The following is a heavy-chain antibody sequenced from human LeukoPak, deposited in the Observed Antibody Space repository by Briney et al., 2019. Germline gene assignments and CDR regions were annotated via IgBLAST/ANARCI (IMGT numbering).Heavy chain of an antibody. Sequence: ASVNVSCKTSGYTFTGYYMHWVRQAPGQGLEWMGRMNPNSGDTNYAQKFQGRVTMTRDTSINTAYMELSSLRSDDTAVYYCVPRGDGGFDYWGQGTLVIVSS. CDR2: MNPNSGDT. V-gene: IGHV1-2*06. CDR1: GYTFTGYY. CDR3: VPRGDGGFDY. J-gene: IGHJ4*02. D-gene: IGHD3-16*01.